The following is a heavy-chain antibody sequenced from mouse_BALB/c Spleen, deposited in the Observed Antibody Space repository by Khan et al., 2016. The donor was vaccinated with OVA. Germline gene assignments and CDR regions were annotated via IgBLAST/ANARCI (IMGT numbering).Heavy chain of an antibody. Sequence: QMQLEESGPGLVAPSQSLSITCTISGFSSTNYGVHWVRQPPGKGLEWLAVIWSDGSTTYNSALKSRLTITKDNSKSQVFLKMNSLQTDDTAIYFCARQPYYHYNVMDYWGQGTSVTVSS. CDR1: GFSSTNYG. CDR3: ARQPYYHYNVMDY. CDR2: IWSDGST. V-gene: IGHV2-6-1*01. D-gene: IGHD2-10*01. J-gene: IGHJ4*01.